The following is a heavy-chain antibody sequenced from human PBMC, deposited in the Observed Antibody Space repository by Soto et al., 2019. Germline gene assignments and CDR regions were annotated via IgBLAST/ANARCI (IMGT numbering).Heavy chain of an antibody. D-gene: IGHD6-19*01. CDR3: AILPSEYGMHV. CDR1: GYTFTSHG. J-gene: IGHJ6*02. V-gene: IGHV1-18*01. CDR2: ISAYNGNT. Sequence: ASVKVSCKASGYTFTSHGISWVRQAPGQGLEWMGWISAYNGNTNYAQKLQGRVTMTTDTSTSTAYMELRSLRSDDTAVYYCAILPSEYGMHVWCQATSVTLCS.